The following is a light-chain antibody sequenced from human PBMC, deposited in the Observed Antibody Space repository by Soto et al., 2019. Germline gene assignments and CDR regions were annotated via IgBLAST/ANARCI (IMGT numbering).Light chain of an antibody. CDR3: QQYTNWPPWT. Sequence: EIVMTQSPATLSVSPGERATLSFRASQSVSSNLAWYQQKPGQAPRLLIYGASARATGIPARFSGSGSGREFTLTISSLQSEDFAVYYCQQYTNWPPWTFGQGTKVEIK. J-gene: IGKJ1*01. V-gene: IGKV3-15*01. CDR1: QSVSSN. CDR2: GAS.